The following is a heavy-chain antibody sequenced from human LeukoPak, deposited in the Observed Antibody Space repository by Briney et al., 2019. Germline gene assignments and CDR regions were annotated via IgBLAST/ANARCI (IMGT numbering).Heavy chain of an antibody. CDR1: GFTFSAFW. Sequence: GGSLRLSCAASGFTFSAFWMHWVRQAPGKGLVWVSHINSDRSGTRYADSVKGRFTISRDNARNTLYLQMNSLRAEDTAVYYCARGRVFDTSGYSVDYWGQGTLVTVSS. CDR3: ARGRVFDTSGYSVDY. J-gene: IGHJ4*02. V-gene: IGHV3-74*01. CDR2: INSDRSGT. D-gene: IGHD3-22*01.